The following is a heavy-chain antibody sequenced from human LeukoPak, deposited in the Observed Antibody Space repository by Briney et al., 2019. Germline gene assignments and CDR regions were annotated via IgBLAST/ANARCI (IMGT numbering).Heavy chain of an antibody. V-gene: IGHV3-23*01. CDR2: ISGSGGST. CDR3: AKDQTYCSSTSCSYYYYGMDV. CDR1: GFTFSSYA. J-gene: IGHJ6*02. D-gene: IGHD2-2*01. Sequence: PGGSLRLSCAASGFTFSSYAMSWVRQAPGKGLEWVSAISGSGGSTYYADSVKGRFTISRDNSKNTLYLQMSSLRAEDTAVYYCAKDQTYCSSTSCSYYYYGMDVWGQGTTVTVSS.